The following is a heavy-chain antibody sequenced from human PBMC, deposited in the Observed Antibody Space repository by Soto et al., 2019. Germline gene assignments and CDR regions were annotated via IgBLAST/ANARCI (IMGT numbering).Heavy chain of an antibody. D-gene: IGHD6-6*01. J-gene: IGHJ4*02. CDR3: ARHLIMTPLEARPWKFDS. V-gene: IGHV4-39*01. CDR2: INYRAYS. Sequence: QLLLQESGPELVKPSETLSLTCSVSGVSMSNPSYYWGWIRQTPGQGLEWIGAINYRAYSDYNTALRSRVTMSVDTSKNQISLRLSSVTAADTSVYYCARHLIMTPLEARPWKFDSWGQGILVTVSS. CDR1: GVSMSNPSYY.